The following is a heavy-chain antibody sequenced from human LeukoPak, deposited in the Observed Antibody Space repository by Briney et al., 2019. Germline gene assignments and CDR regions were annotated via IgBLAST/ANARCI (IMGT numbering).Heavy chain of an antibody. Sequence: PGTSLRLSCAASGFTFTTYWMSWVRQAPGKGLEWVANIKQDGTEKYYVDSVKGRFTISRDNAKNSLYLQMNSLRVEDTAVYYCAKVAKYYYGSETYYFFEHWGQGTPVTASS. CDR2: IKQDGTEK. CDR1: GFTFTTYW. J-gene: IGHJ4*02. V-gene: IGHV3-7*01. CDR3: AKVAKYYYGSETYYFFEH. D-gene: IGHD3-10*01.